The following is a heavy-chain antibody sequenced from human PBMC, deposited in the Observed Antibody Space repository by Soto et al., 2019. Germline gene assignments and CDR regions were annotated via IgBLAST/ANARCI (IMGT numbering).Heavy chain of an antibody. J-gene: IGHJ4*02. CDR1: GFSLSTSGVG. D-gene: IGHD6-13*01. V-gene: IGHV2-5*02. CDR3: AHRRPYSSSWNRGNFAD. Sequence: SGPTLVNPTQTLTLTCTFSGFSLSTSGVGVGWIRQPPEKALEWLALIYWDDDKRYNPSLNSRLTITKDTSKNQVVLTMTYMDPVDTATYYCAHRRPYSSSWNRGNFADWGPGTQVTVSS. CDR2: IYWDDDK.